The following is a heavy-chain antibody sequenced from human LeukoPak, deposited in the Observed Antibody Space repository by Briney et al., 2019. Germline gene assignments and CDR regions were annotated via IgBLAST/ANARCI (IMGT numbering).Heavy chain of an antibody. V-gene: IGHV1-69*01. CDR1: GGTFSSYA. CDR2: IIPIFGTA. Sequence: SVKVSCKASGGTFSSYAISWVRQAPGQGLEWMGGIIPIFGTANYAQKFQGRVTITADESTSTAYTELSSLRSEDTAVYYCASQYCSGGSCYSPDYYYGMDVWGQGTTVTVSS. D-gene: IGHD2-15*01. J-gene: IGHJ6*02. CDR3: ASQYCSGGSCYSPDYYYGMDV.